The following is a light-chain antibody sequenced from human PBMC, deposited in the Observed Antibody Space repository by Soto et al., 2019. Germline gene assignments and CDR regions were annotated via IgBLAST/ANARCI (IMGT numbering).Light chain of an antibody. CDR3: QQYHNVPLT. CDR2: DAS. V-gene: IGKV1-33*01. Sequence: DIQMTQSPSSLSASVGDRVTITCQATQVISNSLSWFQQKSGKAPKLLIYDASDLETGVPSRFSGSKSGTDFTFTISSLQPEDFATYYCQQYHNVPLTFGQGTRLDIK. CDR1: QVISNS. J-gene: IGKJ5*01.